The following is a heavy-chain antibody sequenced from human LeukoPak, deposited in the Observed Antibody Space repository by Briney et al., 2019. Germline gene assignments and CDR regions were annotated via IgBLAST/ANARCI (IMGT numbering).Heavy chain of an antibody. J-gene: IGHJ6*03. Sequence: SETLSLTCSVSGGSISSSSYFWGWIRQPPGKGLEWIASVHYSGSTYYNPSLKSRLTISVDTSKNQFSLELGSVTAADTALYFCARQLYVSGSYYAPMDVWGKGTTVTISS. CDR3: ARQLYVSGSYYAPMDV. D-gene: IGHD3-10*01. CDR2: VHYSGST. V-gene: IGHV4-39*01. CDR1: GGSISSSSYF.